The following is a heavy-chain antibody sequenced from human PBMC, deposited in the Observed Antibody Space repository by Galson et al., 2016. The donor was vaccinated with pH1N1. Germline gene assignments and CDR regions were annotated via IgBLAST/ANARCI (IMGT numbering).Heavy chain of an antibody. Sequence: SVKVSCKASGYTFTDYDINWVRQGTGQGLEWMGWMNPNNDNTGYAQKFQGRVTITADELTSTAYMDLSSLTSEDTAVYYCARSPGYMVTAPDNWGHGTLVTVSS. D-gene: IGHD2-21*02. V-gene: IGHV1-8*01. CDR1: GYTFTDYD. J-gene: IGHJ4*01. CDR2: MNPNNDNT. CDR3: ARSPGYMVTAPDN.